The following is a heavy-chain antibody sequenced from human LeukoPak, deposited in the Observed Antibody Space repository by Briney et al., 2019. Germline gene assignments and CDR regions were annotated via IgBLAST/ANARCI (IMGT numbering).Heavy chain of an antibody. J-gene: IGHJ4*02. CDR1: GGSISNDGYA. CDR2: VFYSKST. D-gene: IGHD2-2*01. Sequence: SETLSLTCTVSGGSISNDGYAWGWIRQPPGKGLEWIGSVFYSKSTYYNPSLKSRVTISVDRSKNQFSLKLSSVTAADTAVYYCARDQTPLGYCSSTSCGGIDYWGQGTLVTVSS. V-gene: IGHV4-39*07. CDR3: ARDQTPLGYCSSTSCGGIDY.